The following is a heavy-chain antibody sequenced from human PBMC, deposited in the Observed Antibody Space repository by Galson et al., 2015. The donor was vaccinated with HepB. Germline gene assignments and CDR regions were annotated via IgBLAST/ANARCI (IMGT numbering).Heavy chain of an antibody. J-gene: IGHJ6*02. CDR3: AKDIVLSNQYYYYGLDV. D-gene: IGHD4-11*01. CDR2: ISWDSGRI. CDR1: GFIFDDYA. Sequence: SLRLSCAASGFIFDDYAMHWVRQGPGKGLEWVSGISWDSGRIGYADSVKGRFTISRDNAKNSLYLQMNSLRAEDTALYYCAKDIVLSNQYYYYGLDVWGQGTTVTVSS. V-gene: IGHV3-9*01.